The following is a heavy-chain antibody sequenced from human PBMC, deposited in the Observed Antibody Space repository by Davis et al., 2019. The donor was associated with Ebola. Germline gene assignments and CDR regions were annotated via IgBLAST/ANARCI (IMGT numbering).Heavy chain of an antibody. J-gene: IGHJ6*02. V-gene: IGHV4-34*01. CDR1: GGSFSGYY. CDR3: AMGLGYCSGGSCYSGFWYYGMDV. Sequence: PSETLSLTCAVYGGSFSGYYWSWIRQPPGKGLEWIGEINHSGSTNYNPSLKSRVTISVDTSKNQFPLKLSSVTAADTAVYYCAMGLGYCSGGSCYSGFWYYGMDVWGQGTTVTVSS. CDR2: INHSGST. D-gene: IGHD2-15*01.